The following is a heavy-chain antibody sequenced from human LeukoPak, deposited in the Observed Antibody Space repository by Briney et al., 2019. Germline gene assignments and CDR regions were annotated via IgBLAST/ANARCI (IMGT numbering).Heavy chain of an antibody. Sequence: PSETLSLTCTVSGGSISSGGYYWSWIRQPPGKGLEWIGYIYHSGSTYYNPSLKSRVTISVDRSKNQFSLKLSSVTAADTAVYYCARDYDFWGGRAVSDWGQGTLVTVSS. CDR1: GGSISSGGYY. J-gene: IGHJ4*02. V-gene: IGHV4-30-2*01. D-gene: IGHD3-3*01. CDR2: IYHSGST. CDR3: ARDYDFWGGRAVSD.